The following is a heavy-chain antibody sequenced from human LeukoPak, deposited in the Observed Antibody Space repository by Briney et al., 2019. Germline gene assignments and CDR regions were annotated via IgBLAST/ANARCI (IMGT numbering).Heavy chain of an antibody. V-gene: IGHV3-7*01. CDR3: ARPAYTAAYDL. D-gene: IGHD3-16*01. CDR1: GFTFSSYG. Sequence: GGSLRLSCAASGFTFSSYGMHWVRQAPGKGLEWVANMKGDGSEIHYVDSVKGRFTISRDNAKNSLYLEMNYLRAEDTAVYYCARPAYTAAYDLWGQGTMVIVSS. J-gene: IGHJ3*01. CDR2: MKGDGSEI.